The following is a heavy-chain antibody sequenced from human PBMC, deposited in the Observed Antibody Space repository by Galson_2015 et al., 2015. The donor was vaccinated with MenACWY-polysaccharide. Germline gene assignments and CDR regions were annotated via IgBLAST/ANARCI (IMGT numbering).Heavy chain of an antibody. V-gene: IGHV7-4-1*02. CDR2: INTSTGNP. J-gene: IGHJ4*02. D-gene: IGHD1-26*01. CDR3: ARDPERKATTEPTGRFDY. CDR1: GYTFTTYA. Sequence: SVKVSCKASGYTFTTYAMNWVRQAPGQGLEWLGGINTSTGNPTYAQGFTGRFVFSLDASVSTAYLQISSLKAEDTAVYYCARDPERKATTEPTGRFDYWGQGTLVTGSS.